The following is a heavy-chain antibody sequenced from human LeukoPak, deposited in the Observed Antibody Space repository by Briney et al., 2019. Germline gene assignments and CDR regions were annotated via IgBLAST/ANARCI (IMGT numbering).Heavy chain of an antibody. J-gene: IGHJ3*02. CDR3: ARELSSSWAHDAFDI. D-gene: IGHD6-13*01. CDR1: GGSISSYY. CDR2: IYYSGST. V-gene: IGHV4-59*01. Sequence: PSETLSLTCTVSGGSISSYYWSWIRQPPGKGLEWIGYIYYSGSTNYNPSLKSRVTISVDTSKNQFSLKLSSVTAADTAVYYCARELSSSWAHDAFDIWGQGTMVTVSS.